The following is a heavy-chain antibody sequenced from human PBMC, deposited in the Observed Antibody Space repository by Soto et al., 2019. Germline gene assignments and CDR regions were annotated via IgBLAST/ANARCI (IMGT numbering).Heavy chain of an antibody. D-gene: IGHD2-21*02. CDR3: AKPSGRDFNAFDV. CDR1: GYTFTRNW. V-gene: IGHV5-51*01. Sequence: PGESLKISCKGSGYTFTRNWIGWVRQMPGKGLEWMGIIFPIDSDTRYSPSTQGQVTISADNSISTAYLQWSSLKASDTAIYYCAKPSGRDFNAFDVWGQGTMVTVSS. J-gene: IGHJ3*01. CDR2: IFPIDSDT.